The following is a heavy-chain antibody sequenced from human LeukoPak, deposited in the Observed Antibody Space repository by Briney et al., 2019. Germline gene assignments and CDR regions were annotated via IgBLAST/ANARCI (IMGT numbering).Heavy chain of an antibody. V-gene: IGHV3-30*18. CDR3: AKEGRGTTWFDY. CDR2: ISYDGSNK. J-gene: IGHJ4*02. CDR1: GVSFKDCG. Sequence: GGSLRLSCAASGVSFKDCGMHWVRQAPGKGLEWVAVISYDGSNKYYADSVKGRFTISRDNSKNTLYLQMNSLRAEDTAVYYCAKEGRGTTWFDYWGQGTLVTVSS. D-gene: IGHD4-17*01.